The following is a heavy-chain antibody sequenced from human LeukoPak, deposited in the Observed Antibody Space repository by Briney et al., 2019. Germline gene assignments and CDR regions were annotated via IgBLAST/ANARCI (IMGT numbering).Heavy chain of an antibody. J-gene: IGHJ4*02. CDR1: GFTFDDYA. V-gene: IGHV3-43*02. D-gene: IGHD3-16*01. Sequence: GGSLRLSCAASGFTFDDYAMHWVRQAPGKGLEWVPLISGDGCSTYYADSVKGRFTISRDNSKNSLYLQMNSLRTEDTALYYCAKGPYDYVWGSSYFDYWGQGTLVTVSS. CDR2: ISGDGCST. CDR3: AKGPYDYVWGSSYFDY.